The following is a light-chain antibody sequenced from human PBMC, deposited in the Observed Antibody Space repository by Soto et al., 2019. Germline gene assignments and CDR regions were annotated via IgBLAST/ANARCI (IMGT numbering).Light chain of an antibody. CDR1: SRDVGAYNY. CDR2: DVS. Sequence: QSVLTQPRSVSGSPGQSVTISCTGTSRDVGAYNYVSWYQQHPGKVPKLMIYDVSRRPSGVPDRFSGSKSGNTASLPISGLQADDEADYYCCSYAGSDTLVFGGGTQLTVL. J-gene: IGLJ3*02. CDR3: CSYAGSDTLV. V-gene: IGLV2-11*01.